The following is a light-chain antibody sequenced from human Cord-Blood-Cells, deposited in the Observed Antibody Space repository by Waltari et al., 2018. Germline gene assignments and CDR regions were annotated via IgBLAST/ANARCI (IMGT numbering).Light chain of an antibody. CDR2: SNN. CDR1: SSNIGSNT. J-gene: IGLJ3*02. CDR3: AAWDDSLNGLV. Sequence: QSVLTQPPSASGTPGQRVTIPCSGSSSNIGSNTVNWYQQLPGTAPKHLIYSNNQRPSGVPDRFSGSKSGTSASLAISGLQSEDEADYYCAAWDDSLNGLVFGGGTKLTVL. V-gene: IGLV1-44*01.